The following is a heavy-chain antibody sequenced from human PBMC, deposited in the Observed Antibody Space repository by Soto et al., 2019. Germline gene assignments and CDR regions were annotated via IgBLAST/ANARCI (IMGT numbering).Heavy chain of an antibody. J-gene: IGHJ3*02. CDR2: ISHSGSV. CDR1: GGSVSNSQYF. V-gene: IGHV4-39*07. CDR3: ARATYLRYFDRSGRPNDAFDI. Sequence: SETLSLTCTVSGGSVSNSQYFWVWLRQPPGKGLEWIGTISHSGSVRYNPSLNSPVTISVDTSKNQFSLKLRSVTAADTAVYYCARATYLRYFDRSGRPNDAFDIWGQGTMVTVSS. D-gene: IGHD3-9*01.